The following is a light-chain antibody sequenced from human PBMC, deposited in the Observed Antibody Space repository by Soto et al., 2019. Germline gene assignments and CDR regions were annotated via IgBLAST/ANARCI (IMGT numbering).Light chain of an antibody. J-gene: IGKJ1*01. CDR3: QQYNKWPRT. V-gene: IGKV3-15*01. CDR1: QSVSSN. Sequence: EIVMTQSPGTLSVSPGERATLSCRASQSVSSNLAWYQQKPGQPPRLLIYGASTRATGISAKFSGSGSGTEFTLTISSLQSEDFAVYYCQQYNKWPRTFGQGTKVDI. CDR2: GAS.